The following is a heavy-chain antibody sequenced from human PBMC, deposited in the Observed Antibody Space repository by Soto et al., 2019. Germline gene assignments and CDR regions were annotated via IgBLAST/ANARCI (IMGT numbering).Heavy chain of an antibody. CDR2: IKSKSDSGTT. CDR1: GFTFSNAW. D-gene: IGHD5-12*01. CDR3: ARDRSLGATINERGINWFDP. V-gene: IGHV3-15*01. J-gene: IGHJ5*02. Sequence: GGSLRLSCATSGFTFSNAWMSWVRQAPGKGLEWVGRIKSKSDSGTTDYFAPVHGRFTISRDDSEDTLYLQMHSLKTEDTAVYYCARDRSLGATINERGINWFDPWGQGTLVTVSS.